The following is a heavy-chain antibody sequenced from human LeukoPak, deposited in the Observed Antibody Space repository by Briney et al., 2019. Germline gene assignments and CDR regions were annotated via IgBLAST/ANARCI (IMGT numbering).Heavy chain of an antibody. D-gene: IGHD3-10*01. J-gene: IGHJ6*02. CDR2: ISGSAGST. V-gene: IGHV3-23*01. Sequence: TGGSLRLSCAASGFTFSSYAMSWVRQAPGKGLEWVSSISGSAGSTYYADSVKGRFTISRANSKNTLYLQIDSLRAEDTAVYHCAEGLDITMFRGVLRYFGMDVWGQGTTVTVSS. CDR1: GFTFSSYA. CDR3: AEGLDITMFRGVLRYFGMDV.